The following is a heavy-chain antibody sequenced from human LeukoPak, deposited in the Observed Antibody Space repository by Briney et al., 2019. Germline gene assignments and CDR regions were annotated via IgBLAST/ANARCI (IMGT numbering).Heavy chain of an antibody. V-gene: IGHV4-34*01. Sequence: GSLRLSCAASGFTFSRYWMNWVRQAPGKGLEWIGEINHSGSTNYNPSLKSRVTISVDTSKNQFSLKLSSVTAADTAVYYCARGLWFGVVYAEDYWGQGTLVTVSS. CDR2: INHSGST. J-gene: IGHJ4*02. CDR3: ARGLWFGVVYAEDY. CDR1: GFTFSRYW. D-gene: IGHD3-10*01.